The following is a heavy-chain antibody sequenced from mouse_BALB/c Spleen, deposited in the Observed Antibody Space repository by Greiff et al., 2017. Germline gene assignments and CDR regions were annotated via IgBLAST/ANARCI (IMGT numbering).Heavy chain of an antibody. J-gene: IGHJ3*01. D-gene: IGHD1-2*01. CDR2: IYPGGGYT. CDR1: GYTFTNYW. V-gene: IGHV1-63*02. Sequence: QVQLKQSGAELVRPGTSVKISCKASGYTFTNYWLGWVKQRPGHGLEWIGDIYPGGGYTNYNEKFKGKATLTADTSSSTAYMQLSSLTSEDSAVYFCARGATATSWFAYWGQGTLVTVSA. CDR3: ARGATATSWFAY.